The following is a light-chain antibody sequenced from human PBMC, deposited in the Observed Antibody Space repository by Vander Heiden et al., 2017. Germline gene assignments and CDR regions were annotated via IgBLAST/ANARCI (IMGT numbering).Light chain of an antibody. Sequence: EIVLTQSPSTLSLSPGERATLSCRASQSVSSYLAWYQQKPGQAPRLLIYDASNRATGIPARFSGSGSGTEFTLTISSLEPEDFAVYYCQQRSNWPPYMYTFGQGTKLXIK. CDR1: QSVSSY. V-gene: IGKV3-11*01. CDR3: QQRSNWPPYMYT. CDR2: DAS. J-gene: IGKJ2*01.